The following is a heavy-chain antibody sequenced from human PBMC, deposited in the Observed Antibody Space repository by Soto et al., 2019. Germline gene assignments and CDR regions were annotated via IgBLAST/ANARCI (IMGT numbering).Heavy chain of an antibody. Sequence: EVQLVQSGAEVKKPGESLRISCKGSGYSFTSYWISWVRQMPGKGLEWMGRIDPSDCYTNYSPSFQGHVTISADKSISTAYLQWSSLKASDTAMYYCARTSMQSRGYSYGHGGMDVWGQGTTVTVSS. CDR1: GYSFTSYW. CDR2: IDPSDCYT. J-gene: IGHJ6*02. V-gene: IGHV5-10-1*01. CDR3: ARTSMQSRGYSYGHGGMDV. D-gene: IGHD5-18*01.